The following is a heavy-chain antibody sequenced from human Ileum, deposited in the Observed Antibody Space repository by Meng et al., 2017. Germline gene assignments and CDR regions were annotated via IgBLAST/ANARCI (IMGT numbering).Heavy chain of an antibody. CDR3: ARGGGSYYHFDY. CDR1: GDSVSSNSAA. D-gene: IGHD1-26*01. V-gene: IGHV6-1*01. J-gene: IGHJ4*02. Sequence: QVQLQQSGPGLGKPSQTLSLSCAISGDSVSSNSAAWNWIRQSPSRGLEWLGRTYYRSKWFNEYAVSVKSRITINPDTSENQFSLQLNSVTPEDAAVYYCARGGGSYYHFDYWGQGTLVTVSS. CDR2: TYYRSKWFN.